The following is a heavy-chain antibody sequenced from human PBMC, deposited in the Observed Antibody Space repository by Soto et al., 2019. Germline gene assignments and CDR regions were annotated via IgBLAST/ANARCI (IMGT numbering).Heavy chain of an antibody. D-gene: IGHD5-12*01. Sequence: SETLSLTCTVSGGSISSYYWSWIRQPPGKGLEWIGYVYYSGSANYNPSLKSRVTISVDTSKSQFSLKLSSVTAADTAVYYCARMDLDIVATIYYYGMDVWGQGTTVTVSS. CDR1: GGSISSYY. CDR3: ARMDLDIVATIYYYGMDV. CDR2: VYYSGSA. J-gene: IGHJ6*02. V-gene: IGHV4-59*01.